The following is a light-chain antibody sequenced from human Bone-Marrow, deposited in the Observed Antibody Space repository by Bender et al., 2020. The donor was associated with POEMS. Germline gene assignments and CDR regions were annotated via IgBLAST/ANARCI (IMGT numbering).Light chain of an antibody. CDR2: EVT. V-gene: IGLV2-8*01. CDR3: ASYAGTNRYYV. CDR1: SSDVGGYNY. Sequence: QSALTQPPSASGSPGQSVAISCTGTSSDVGGYNYVSWYQQHPGKAPKLMISEVTKRPSGVPDRFSGSKSGNTASLTVSGLQAEDEADYYCASYAGTNRYYVFGTGTKLTVL. J-gene: IGLJ1*01.